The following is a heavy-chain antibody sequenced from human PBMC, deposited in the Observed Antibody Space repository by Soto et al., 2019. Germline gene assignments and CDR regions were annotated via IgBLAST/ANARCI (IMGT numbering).Heavy chain of an antibody. CDR1: GYTFTSYG. CDR2: ISAYNDNT. V-gene: IGHV1-18*01. D-gene: IGHD1-1*01. Sequence: QVQLVQSGAEMKKPGASVKVSCKASGYTFTSYGISWVRQAPGQGLEWMGWISAYNDNTNYAQKLQGRDTMTTDTSTTTAYMELRSLKSDDTAVYYCARSGPGESYYYYMDFWGKGTTVTVSS. CDR3: ARSGPGESYYYYMDF. J-gene: IGHJ6*03.